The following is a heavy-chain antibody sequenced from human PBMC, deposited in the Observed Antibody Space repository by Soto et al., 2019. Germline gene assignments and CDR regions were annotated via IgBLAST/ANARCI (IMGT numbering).Heavy chain of an antibody. CDR2: IDPSDSYT. V-gene: IGHV5-10-1*01. Sequence: GESMKISCKGSGYSFTSYWISWVRQMPGKGLEWMGRIDPSDSYTNYSPSFQGHVTISADESISTAYLQWSSLKASDTAMYYCARKAGAGNYYSGMDVWCQGTTVTVSS. CDR3: ARKAGAGNYYSGMDV. D-gene: IGHD1-26*01. J-gene: IGHJ6*02. CDR1: GYSFTSYW.